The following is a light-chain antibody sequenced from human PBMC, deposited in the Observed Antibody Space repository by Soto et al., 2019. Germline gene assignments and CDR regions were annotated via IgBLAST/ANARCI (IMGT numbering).Light chain of an antibody. CDR1: SGDIGAYNY. J-gene: IGLJ3*02. CDR2: DVN. Sequence: QSALTQPRSVSGSPGQSVTFSCTGTSGDIGAYNYVSWYQFHPGKAPKMIIYDVNKRPSGVPDRFSGSKSGNTASLTIALLQAEDEADYYCCSYAHTSMVFGGGTKLTVL. V-gene: IGLV2-11*01. CDR3: CSYAHTSMV.